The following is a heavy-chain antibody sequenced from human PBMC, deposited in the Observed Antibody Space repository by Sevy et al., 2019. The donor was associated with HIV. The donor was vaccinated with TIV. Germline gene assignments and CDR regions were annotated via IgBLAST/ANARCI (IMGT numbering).Heavy chain of an antibody. J-gene: IGHJ6*02. CDR2: VYSGGAT. V-gene: IGHV3-53*01. CDR3: AIVGYCRGGTCFSGFYYAMDV. CDR1: GFTLTNEF. Sequence: GGSLRLSCAVSGFTLTNEFFSWVRQAPGKGLEWVAAVYSGGATYYADSVKGGFTISRDKSKSTVYLQMKSLRAEDTAMYYWAIVGYCRGGTCFSGFYYAMDVWGQGTTVTVSS. D-gene: IGHD2-15*01.